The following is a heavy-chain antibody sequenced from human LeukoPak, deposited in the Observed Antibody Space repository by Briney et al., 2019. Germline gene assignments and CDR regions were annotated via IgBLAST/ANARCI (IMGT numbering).Heavy chain of an antibody. CDR2: IKQGGGDK. CDR3: AREGLWVGPDSGKTRHPYWEI. Sequence: GGSVRLSCAASGFTFSSYWMSWVRQAPGKGLQWGANIKQGGGDKYYVDYVKGRFTISRDNAKNSLNLQMSSLRAEDTAVYYCAREGLWVGPDSGKTRHPYWEIWGQGTMVTVSS. CDR1: GFTFSSYW. V-gene: IGHV3-7*04. D-gene: IGHD2-21*01. J-gene: IGHJ3*02.